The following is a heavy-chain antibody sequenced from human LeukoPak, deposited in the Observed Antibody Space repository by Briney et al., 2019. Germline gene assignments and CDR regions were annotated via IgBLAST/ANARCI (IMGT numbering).Heavy chain of an antibody. CDR3: ARGLSPTRQRWPQLCGDD. J-gene: IGHJ4*02. D-gene: IGHD5-24*01. CDR2: INHSGST. Sequence: SETLSLTCAVYGGSFSGYYWSWIRQPPGKGLEWIGEINHSGSTNYNPSLKSRVTISVDTSKNQCSLKLSSVTAAGTAVYYCARGLSPTRQRWPQLCGDDWGQGTLVTVSS. CDR1: GGSFSGYY. V-gene: IGHV4-34*01.